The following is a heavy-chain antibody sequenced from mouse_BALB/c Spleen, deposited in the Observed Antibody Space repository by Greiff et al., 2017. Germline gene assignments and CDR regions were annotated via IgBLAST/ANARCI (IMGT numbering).Heavy chain of an antibody. CDR2: INPSNGGT. J-gene: IGHJ3*01. V-gene: IGHV1-53*01. CDR1: GYTFTSYY. D-gene: IGHD3-1*01. Sequence: VQLQQPGAGLVKPGASVKLSCTASGYTFTSYYMYWVRQRPGQGLEWIGVINPSNGGTNFNDKFKSKATLTVDKSSSTAYMQLSSLTSEDSAVYYCTRWGSSGYAYWGQGTLVTVSA. CDR3: TRWGSSGYAY.